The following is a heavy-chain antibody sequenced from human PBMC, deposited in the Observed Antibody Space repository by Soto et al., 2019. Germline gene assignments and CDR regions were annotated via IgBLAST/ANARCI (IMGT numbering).Heavy chain of an antibody. D-gene: IGHD2-2*02. CDR1: GFTFSSYS. CDR2: ISSSSSYI. CDR3: AREKGYCSSTSCYRGHYYYYYGMDV. J-gene: IGHJ6*02. Sequence: LRLSCAASGFTFSSYSMNWVRQAPGKGLEWVSSISSSSSYIYYADSVKGRFTISRDNAKNSLYLQMNSLRAEDTAVYYCAREKGYCSSTSCYRGHYYYYYGMDVWGQGTTVTVSS. V-gene: IGHV3-21*01.